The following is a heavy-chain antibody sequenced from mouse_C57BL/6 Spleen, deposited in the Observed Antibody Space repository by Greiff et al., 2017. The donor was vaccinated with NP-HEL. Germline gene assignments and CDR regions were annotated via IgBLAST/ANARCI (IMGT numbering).Heavy chain of an antibody. D-gene: IGHD1-1*01. CDR2: IDPGNGDT. V-gene: IGHV14-4*01. CDR3: TTSYYYGSSEAY. Sequence: EVQLQQSGAELVRPGASVKLSCTASGFNIKDDYMHWVKQRPEQGLEWIGWIDPGNGDTEYASKFQGKATITADTSSNTAYLQLSSLTSEDTAVYYCTTSYYYGSSEAYWGQGTLVTVSA. CDR1: GFNIKDDY. J-gene: IGHJ3*01.